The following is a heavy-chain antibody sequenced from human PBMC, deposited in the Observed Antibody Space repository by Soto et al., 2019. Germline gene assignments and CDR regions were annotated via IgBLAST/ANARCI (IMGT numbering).Heavy chain of an antibody. CDR3: ARDGGGITMIVEPYPDAFDI. D-gene: IGHD3-22*01. J-gene: IGHJ3*02. CDR1: GYTFTSSY. CDR2: INPSGGNT. Sequence: GASVKVSCKASGYTFTSSYMHWVRQAPGQGLEWMGIINPSGGNTSYAQKFQERVTITRDKSTSTVYMELSSLRSEDTAVYYCARDGGGITMIVEPYPDAFDIWGQGTMVTVSS. V-gene: IGHV1-46*01.